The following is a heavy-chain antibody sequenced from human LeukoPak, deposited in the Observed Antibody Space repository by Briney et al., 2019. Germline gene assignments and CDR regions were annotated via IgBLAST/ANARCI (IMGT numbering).Heavy chain of an antibody. CDR1: GFTLSSYA. CDR3: VKVGCSGGSCYWAYFQH. D-gene: IGHD2-15*01. V-gene: IGHV3-64D*09. J-gene: IGHJ1*01. Sequence: GGSLRLSCAASGFTLSSYAMHLVRQVPGTGLEYVSGIRSNGDRTYYAHSVKGRFIISRDNSKNTLYLQMSSLRAEDTAVYYCVKVGCSGGSCYWAYFQHWGQGTLVTVSS. CDR2: IRSNGDRT.